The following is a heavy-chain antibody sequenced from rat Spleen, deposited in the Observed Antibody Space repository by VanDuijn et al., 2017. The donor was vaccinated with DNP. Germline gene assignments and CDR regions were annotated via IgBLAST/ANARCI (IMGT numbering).Heavy chain of an antibody. D-gene: IGHD1-12*03. J-gene: IGHJ1*01. CDR2: ISYSGST. CDR1: GYSITSNY. CDR3: AKGNDGYYPNWYFDF. V-gene: IGHV3-1*01. Sequence: EVQLQESGPGLVKPSQSLSLTCSVTGYSITSNYWAWIRKFPGNKMEWIGYISYSGSTGYNPSLKSRISITRDTTKNKFFLQLNSISTEDTTIYYCAKGNDGYYPNWYFDFWGPGTMVTESS.